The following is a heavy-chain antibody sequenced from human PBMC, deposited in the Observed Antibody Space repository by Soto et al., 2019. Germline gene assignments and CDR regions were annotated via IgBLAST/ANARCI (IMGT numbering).Heavy chain of an antibody. CDR1: GGSISSGGYY. V-gene: IGHV4-31*03. J-gene: IGHJ3*02. CDR2: IYYSGST. D-gene: IGHD2-21*01. CDR3: AGYCGGDCYNPYDVFDI. Sequence: SETLSLTCTVSGGSISSGGYYWSWIRQHPGKGLEWIGYIYYSGSTYYNPSLKSRVTISVDTSKNQFSLKLSSVTAADTAVYYCAGYCGGDCYNPYDVFDIWGQGTMVTVSS.